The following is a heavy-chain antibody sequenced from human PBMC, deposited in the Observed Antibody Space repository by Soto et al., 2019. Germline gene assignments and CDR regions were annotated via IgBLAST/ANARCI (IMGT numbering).Heavy chain of an antibody. Sequence: QLQLQESGSGLVEPSQTLSLTCAVSGGSISSGGYSWSWIRQPPGKGLEWIGYIYHSGNTHYSQALKSRVIISLDRSKNQFSLKLTSVTAADTAVYYCARAGSGYSTSWYYDEYWGQGILVTVSS. D-gene: IGHD6-13*01. CDR2: IYHSGNT. CDR3: ARAGSGYSTSWYYDEY. J-gene: IGHJ4*02. CDR1: GGSISSGGYS. V-gene: IGHV4-30-2*01.